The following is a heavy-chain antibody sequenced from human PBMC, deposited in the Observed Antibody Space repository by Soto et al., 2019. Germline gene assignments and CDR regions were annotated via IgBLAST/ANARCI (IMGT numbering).Heavy chain of an antibody. D-gene: IGHD2-2*01. J-gene: IGHJ6*02. Sequence: QVQLVQSGAEVKKPGASVKVSCKASGYTFTGYYMHWVRRAPGQGLEWMGWINPNSGGTNYAQKFQGWVTMTRDTSISTAYMELSRLRSDDTAVYYCAREGGPYCSSTSCYGIVDYYYGMDVWGQGTTVTVSS. V-gene: IGHV1-2*04. CDR2: INPNSGGT. CDR3: AREGGPYCSSTSCYGIVDYYYGMDV. CDR1: GYTFTGYY.